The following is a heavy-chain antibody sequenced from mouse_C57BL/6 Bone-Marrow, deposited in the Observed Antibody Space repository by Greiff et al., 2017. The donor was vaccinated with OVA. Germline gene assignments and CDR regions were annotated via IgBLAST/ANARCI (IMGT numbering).Heavy chain of an antibody. CDR2: ISRGSSTI. Sequence: DVQLVESGGGLVKPGGSLKLSCAASGFTFSDYGMHWVRQAPEKGLEWVAYISRGSSTIYYAATVQGRFTIYKDNAKNTLFLQMTSVRSEDTAMYYCARALDYWGQGTTLTVSS. J-gene: IGHJ2*01. CDR3: ARALDY. V-gene: IGHV5-17*01. CDR1: GFTFSDYG.